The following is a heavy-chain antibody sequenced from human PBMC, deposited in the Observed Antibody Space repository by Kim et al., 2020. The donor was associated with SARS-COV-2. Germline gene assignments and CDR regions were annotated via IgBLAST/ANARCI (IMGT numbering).Heavy chain of an antibody. J-gene: IGHJ4*02. Sequence: GGSLRLSCAASRFTFSSYWMGGVRQAPGKGLEWVAFIKEDGSVKYYVDSVKGRFTISRDNANTSLYLQMNSLTVDDTAVYYCAGDRGSRSGLDYWGQGTLVTVSS. CDR1: RFTFSSYW. CDR2: IKEDGSVK. D-gene: IGHD6-6*01. V-gene: IGHV3-7*03. CDR3: AGDRGSRSGLDY.